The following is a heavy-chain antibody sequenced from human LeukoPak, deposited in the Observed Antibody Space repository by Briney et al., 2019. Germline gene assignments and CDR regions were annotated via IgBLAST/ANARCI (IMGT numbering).Heavy chain of an antibody. CDR2: INTNTGNP. CDR1: GYTFTGYY. V-gene: IGHV7-4-1*02. Sequence: ASVKVSCKASGYTFTGYYMHWVRQAPGQGLEWMGWINTNTGNPTYAQGFTGRFVFSLDTSVSTAYLQISSLKAEDTAVYYCARDPTEMYYYDSSGYYGTAFDYWGQGTLVTVSS. CDR3: ARDPTEMYYYDSSGYYGTAFDY. J-gene: IGHJ4*02. D-gene: IGHD3-22*01.